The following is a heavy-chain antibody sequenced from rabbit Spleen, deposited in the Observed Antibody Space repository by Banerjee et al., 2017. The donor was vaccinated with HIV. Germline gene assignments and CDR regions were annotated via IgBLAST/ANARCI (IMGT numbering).Heavy chain of an antibody. CDR3: ARDSAGREDFNL. D-gene: IGHD4-2*01. CDR2: IGIGNIGNA. Sequence: QEQLTETGGGLVQPGGSLTLSCKASGIDFTNYYITWVRQAPGKGLEWIACIGIGNIGNAYYASWAKGRFTISKTSSTTVTLQVTSLTAADTATYFCARDSAGREDFNLWGPGTLVTV. J-gene: IGHJ4*01. CDR1: GIDFTNYY. V-gene: IGHV1S45*01.